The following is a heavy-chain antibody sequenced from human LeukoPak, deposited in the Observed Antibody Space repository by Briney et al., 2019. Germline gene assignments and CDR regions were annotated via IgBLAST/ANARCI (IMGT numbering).Heavy chain of an antibody. CDR1: GFTFSSYS. V-gene: IGHV3-21*01. CDR2: ISSSSSYI. J-gene: IGHJ4*02. Sequence: GGSLRLSCAASGFTFSSYSMNWVRQAPGKGLEWVSSISSSSSYIYYADSVKGRFTISRDNAKNSLYLQMNSLRAEDTAVYYCARTLYCGGDCYFFDYWGQGTLVTVSS. CDR3: ARTLYCGGDCYFFDY. D-gene: IGHD2-21*02.